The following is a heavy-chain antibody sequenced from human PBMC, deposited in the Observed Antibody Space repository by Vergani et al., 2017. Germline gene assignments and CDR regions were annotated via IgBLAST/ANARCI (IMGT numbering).Heavy chain of an antibody. Sequence: QVQLQESGPGLVKPSETLSLTCAVSGYSISSGYYWGWIRQPPGKGLEWIGSIYHSGSTYYNPSLKSRVTISVDTSKNQFSLKLSSVTAADTAVYYCARHGYYYGSGSYPNWFDPWGQGTLVTVSS. CDR2: IYHSGST. CDR3: ARHGYYYGSGSYPNWFDP. V-gene: IGHV4-38-2*01. J-gene: IGHJ5*02. D-gene: IGHD3-10*01. CDR1: GYSISSGYY.